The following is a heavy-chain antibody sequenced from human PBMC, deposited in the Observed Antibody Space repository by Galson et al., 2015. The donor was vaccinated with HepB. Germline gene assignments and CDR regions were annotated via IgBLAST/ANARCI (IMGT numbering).Heavy chain of an antibody. CDR3: AKAGSSSWYFDY. D-gene: IGHD6-13*01. CDR1: GFTFSSYG. Sequence: SLRLSCAASGFTFSSYGMHWVRQAPGKGLEWVAVISYDGSNKYYADSVKGRFTISRDNSKNTLYPQMNSLRAEDTAVYYCAKAGSSSWYFDYWGQGTLVTVSS. J-gene: IGHJ4*02. V-gene: IGHV3-30*18. CDR2: ISYDGSNK.